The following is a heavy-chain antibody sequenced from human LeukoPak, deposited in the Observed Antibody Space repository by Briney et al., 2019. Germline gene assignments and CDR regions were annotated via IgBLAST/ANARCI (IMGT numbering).Heavy chain of an antibody. CDR2: MNPNSGNT. Sequence: ASVKVSCKASGYTFTSYDINWVRQATGQGLEWMGWMNPNSGNTGYAQKFQGRVTMTRNTSISTAYMELSSPRSEDTAVYYCARGARPIQPGTFDPWGQGTLVTVSS. CDR3: ARGARPIQPGTFDP. J-gene: IGHJ5*02. D-gene: IGHD5-18*01. CDR1: GYTFTSYD. V-gene: IGHV1-8*01.